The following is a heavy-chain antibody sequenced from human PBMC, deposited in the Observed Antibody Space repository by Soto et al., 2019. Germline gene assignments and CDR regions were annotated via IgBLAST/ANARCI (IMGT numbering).Heavy chain of an antibody. CDR2: ISYDGSNK. J-gene: IGHJ4*02. CDR1: GFICSNYA. D-gene: IGHD1-26*01. Sequence: QVQMVQSGGGVVQPGRSLRLSCAASGFICSNYALFWVRQAQDRGLEWVAAISYDGSNKHYADSVKGRFTISRDNSNSTLYLQMNSLRIEDTGAYYCARGGYSASHYIPLDLWGQGSVVTVSS. CDR3: ARGGYSASHYIPLDL. V-gene: IGHV3-30*04.